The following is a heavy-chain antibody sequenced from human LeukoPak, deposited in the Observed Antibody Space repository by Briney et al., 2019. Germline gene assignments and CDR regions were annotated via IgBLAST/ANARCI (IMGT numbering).Heavy chain of an antibody. D-gene: IGHD1-26*01. V-gene: IGHV3-74*01. CDR3: ARDPSGSYDNNRFDP. Sequence: RPGGSLRLSCAASGFTFSSYWMHWVRHAPGKGLVWVSRINSDGSSTSYADSVKGRFPIPRDNAKNTLYLQMNSLRAEDTAVYYCARDPSGSYDNNRFDPWGQGTLVTVSS. CDR1: GFTFSSYW. J-gene: IGHJ5*02. CDR2: INSDGSST.